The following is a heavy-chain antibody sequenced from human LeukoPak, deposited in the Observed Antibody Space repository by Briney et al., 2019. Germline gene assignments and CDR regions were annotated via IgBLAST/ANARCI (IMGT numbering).Heavy chain of an antibody. CDR1: GFTFSSYG. V-gene: IGHV3-30*02. D-gene: IGHD5-12*01. J-gene: IGHJ6*03. CDR2: IRYDGSNK. CDR3: AKGGGYEAQYYYYYLDV. Sequence: GGSLRLSCAASGFTFSSYGMYWVRQAPGKGLEWVAFIRYDGSNKYYADSVKGRLTVSRDNSKNTLYLQMKSLRAEDTAVYYCAKGGGYEAQYYYYYLDVWGKGTTVTISS.